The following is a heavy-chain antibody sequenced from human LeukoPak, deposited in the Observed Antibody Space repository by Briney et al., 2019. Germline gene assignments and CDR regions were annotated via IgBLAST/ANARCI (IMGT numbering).Heavy chain of an antibody. J-gene: IGHJ4*02. D-gene: IGHD6-13*01. CDR1: GFTFSSYG. Sequence: GGSLRLSCAASGFTFSSYGMHWVRQAPGKGLEWVAFIRYDGSNKYYADSVKGRFTISRDNSKNTLYLQMNSLRAEDTAVYYCAKSTARGTIAAAGHFDYWGQGTLVTVSS. V-gene: IGHV3-30*02. CDR3: AKSTARGTIAAAGHFDY. CDR2: IRYDGSNK.